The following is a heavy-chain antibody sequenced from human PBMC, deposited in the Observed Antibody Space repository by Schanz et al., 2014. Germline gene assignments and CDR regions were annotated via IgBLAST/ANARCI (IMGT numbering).Heavy chain of an antibody. CDR1: GFTFSTFA. J-gene: IGHJ3*02. D-gene: IGHD3-10*01. V-gene: IGHV3-48*03. Sequence: EVQLVESGGGLVQPGGSLRLSCSASGFTFSTFAMHWVRQAPGKGLEWISYITYNGGTIYYADSVKGRFTISRDNAKNSLYLQMNSLRAEDTAVYYCAKGRFGELSAFDIWGQGTMVTVSS. CDR3: AKGRFGELSAFDI. CDR2: ITYNGGTI.